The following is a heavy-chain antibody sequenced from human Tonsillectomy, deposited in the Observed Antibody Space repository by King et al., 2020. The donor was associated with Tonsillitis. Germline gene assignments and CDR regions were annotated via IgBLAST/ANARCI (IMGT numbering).Heavy chain of an antibody. V-gene: IGHV3-53*04. D-gene: IGHD2-15*01. J-gene: IGHJ6*02. Sequence: VQLVESGGGLVQPGGSLRLSCTASGFTVSNNYMSWVRQAPGKGLEWFSVIYNGGSTYYADSVQGRFTISRHNSKNTLYLQMNSRRAEDTAVYYCASVAPYYYYCMDVWGQGTTVTVYS. CDR1: GFTVSNNY. CDR3: ASVAPYYYYCMDV. CDR2: IYNGGST.